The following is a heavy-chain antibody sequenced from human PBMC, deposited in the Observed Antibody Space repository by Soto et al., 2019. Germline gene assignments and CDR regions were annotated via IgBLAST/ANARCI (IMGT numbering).Heavy chain of an antibody. D-gene: IGHD6-19*01. J-gene: IGHJ6*02. Sequence: SETLSLTCTVSGGSISSSSYYWGWIRQPPGKGLEWIGSIYYSGSTYYNPSLKSRVTISVDTSKNQFSLKLSSVTAADTAVYYCARLSRREDSSGWYYYYYGMDVWGQGTTVTVSS. CDR2: IYYSGST. CDR3: ARLSRREDSSGWYYYYYGMDV. CDR1: GGSISSSSYY. V-gene: IGHV4-39*01.